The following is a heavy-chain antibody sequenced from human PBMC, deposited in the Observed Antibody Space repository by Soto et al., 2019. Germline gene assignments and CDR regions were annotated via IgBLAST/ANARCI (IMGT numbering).Heavy chain of an antibody. CDR1: GYTFINYV. J-gene: IGHJ3*01. V-gene: IGHV1-46*01. CDR3: ARPLIGNTVDL. CDR2: VDPSRGSA. D-gene: IGHD1-7*01. Sequence: QAQLLQSGAEVKKPGASVKVSCKASGYTFINYVIHWVRQAPGQRLEWIGIVDPSRGSADYAQKFQGRVTMTTDVSTRTVFMDLSSLISEDTAVYYCARPLIGNTVDLWGQGTTVIVSS.